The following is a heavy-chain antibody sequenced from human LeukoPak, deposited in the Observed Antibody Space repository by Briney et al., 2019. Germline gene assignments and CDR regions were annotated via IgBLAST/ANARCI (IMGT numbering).Heavy chain of an antibody. CDR3: AKDAAGTSVFGYYYYYYMDV. Sequence: AGGSLRLSCAASGFTFSSYGMHWVRQAPGKGLEWVAFIRYDGSNKYYADSVKGRFTISRDNSKNTLYLQMNSLRAEDTAVYYCAKDAAGTSVFGYYYYYYMDVWGKGTTVTISS. V-gene: IGHV3-30*02. D-gene: IGHD6-13*01. J-gene: IGHJ6*03. CDR2: IRYDGSNK. CDR1: GFTFSSYG.